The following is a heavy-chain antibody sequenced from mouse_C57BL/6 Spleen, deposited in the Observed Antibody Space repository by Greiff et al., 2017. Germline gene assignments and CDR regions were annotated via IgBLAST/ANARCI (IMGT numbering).Heavy chain of an antibody. D-gene: IGHD1-1*01. V-gene: IGHV1-64*01. CDR2: IHPNSGST. CDR1: GYTFTSYW. CDR3: ARSYYGSSLFAY. J-gene: IGHJ3*01. Sequence: QVQLQQPGAELVKPGASVKLSCKASGYTFTSYWMHWVKQRPGQGLEWIGMIHPNSGSTNYNEKFKSKATLTVDTSSSTAYMQLSSLTSEDSAVYYCARSYYGSSLFAYWGQGTLVTVSA.